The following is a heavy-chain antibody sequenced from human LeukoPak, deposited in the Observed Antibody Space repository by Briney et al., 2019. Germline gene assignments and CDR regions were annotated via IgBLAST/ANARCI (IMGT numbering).Heavy chain of an antibody. CDR2: MNPNSGNT. Sequence: GASVKVSCKASGYTFTSYDINWVRQATGQGLEWMGWMNPNSGNTGYAQKFQGRVTMTRNTSISTAYMELSSLRSEDTAVYYCAAYYDILTDAFDIWGQGTMLPVSS. D-gene: IGHD3-9*01. CDR3: AAYYDILTDAFDI. V-gene: IGHV1-8*01. CDR1: GYTFTSYD. J-gene: IGHJ3*02.